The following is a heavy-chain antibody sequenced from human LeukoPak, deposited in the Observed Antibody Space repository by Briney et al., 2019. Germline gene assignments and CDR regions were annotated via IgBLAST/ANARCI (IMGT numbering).Heavy chain of an antibody. V-gene: IGHV4-4*07. J-gene: IGHJ4*02. D-gene: IGHD1-26*01. Sequence: PSETLSLTCTVSGGSISSYYWSWVRQPPGKGLEWIGRIYTSGRTNYNACLKSRVSMSVDTSENKFSLKLSSVTAADTAVFYCARENSGSYREFDYWGQGTLVTVSS. CDR2: IYTSGRT. CDR1: GGSISSYY. CDR3: ARENSGSYREFDY.